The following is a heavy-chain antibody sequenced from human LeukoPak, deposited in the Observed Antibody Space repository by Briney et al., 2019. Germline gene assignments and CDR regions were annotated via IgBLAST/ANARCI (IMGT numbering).Heavy chain of an antibody. D-gene: IGHD5-18*01. CDR2: IHPGDSDT. V-gene: IGHV5-51*01. CDR3: ARHRVDTAMAIDY. CDR1: GYSFTSYW. J-gene: IGHJ4*02. Sequence: PGESPKISCKGSGYSFTSYWIGWVREMRGKGLEWMGIIHPGDSDTRHSPSFQGQVTISADKSISTAYLQWSSLKASDTAMYYCARHRVDTAMAIDYWGQGTLVTVSS.